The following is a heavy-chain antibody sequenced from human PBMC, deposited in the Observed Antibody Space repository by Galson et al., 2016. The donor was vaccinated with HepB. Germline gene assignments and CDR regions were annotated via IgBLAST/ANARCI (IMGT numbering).Heavy chain of an antibody. D-gene: IGHD3-3*01. CDR3: AKDRAYNDFWTGYPKNNWFDP. Sequence: SLRLSCAASGFTFRNYAMTWVRQAPGNGLEWVSAISGSGSDTYYADSVMGRFTISRANPKTTLYLHMSSLRVEDTAIYYCAKDRAYNDFWTGYPKNNWFDPRGQGTLVTVSS. CDR2: ISGSGSDT. V-gene: IGHV3-23*01. J-gene: IGHJ5*02. CDR1: GFTFRNYA.